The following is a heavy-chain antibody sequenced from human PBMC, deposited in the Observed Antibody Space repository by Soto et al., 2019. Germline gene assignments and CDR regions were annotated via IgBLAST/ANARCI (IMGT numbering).Heavy chain of an antibody. CDR3: ARSLKRADAFDI. CDR2: INPNSGAT. Sequence: GASVKVSCKASGYTFTDYYMHWVRQAPGQGLEWMGWINPNSGATNYAQKFQGRITMTRDTSITTAYMELSRLRSDDTADTAIYYCARSLKRADAFDIWGQGTIVTVSS. V-gene: IGHV1-2*02. J-gene: IGHJ3*02. CDR1: GYTFTDYY.